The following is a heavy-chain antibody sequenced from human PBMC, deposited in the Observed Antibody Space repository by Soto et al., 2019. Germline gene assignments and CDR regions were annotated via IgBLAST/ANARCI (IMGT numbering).Heavy chain of an antibody. D-gene: IGHD3-22*01. J-gene: IGHJ3*02. Sequence: PGGSLRLSCAASGFTFSSYGMHWVRQAPGKGLEWVAVISYDGSNKYYADSVKGRFTISRDNSKNTLYLQMNSLRAEDAAVYYCAKDQRGYYYDSSGYPLGAFDIWDQGTMVT. CDR1: GFTFSSYG. CDR2: ISYDGSNK. CDR3: AKDQRGYYYDSSGYPLGAFDI. V-gene: IGHV3-30*18.